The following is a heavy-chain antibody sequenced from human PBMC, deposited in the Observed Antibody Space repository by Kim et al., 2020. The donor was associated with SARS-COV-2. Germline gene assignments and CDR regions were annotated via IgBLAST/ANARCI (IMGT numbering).Heavy chain of an antibody. V-gene: IGHV3-74*01. J-gene: IGHJ3*02. CDR3: TRDARLTIVSPGAFDI. D-gene: IGHD3-10*01. Sequence: DSVGGRFTISRDIAKNMLYLQMTSLTAEDTAVYYCTRDARLTIVSPGAFDIWGRGTMVTVSS.